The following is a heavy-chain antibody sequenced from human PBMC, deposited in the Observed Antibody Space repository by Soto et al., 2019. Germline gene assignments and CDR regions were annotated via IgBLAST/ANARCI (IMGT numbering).Heavy chain of an antibody. Sequence: PGESLKISCKGSGYSFPSYWIAWVRQMPGKGLECMGIIYPGDSDTRYSPSFEGQVTISADKSINTAYLQWSSLKASDSAMYYRARPFDTSGWYDHWGQGTLVTVSS. CDR1: GYSFPSYW. CDR3: ARPFDTSGWYDH. V-gene: IGHV5-51*01. CDR2: IYPGDSDT. J-gene: IGHJ5*02. D-gene: IGHD6-19*01.